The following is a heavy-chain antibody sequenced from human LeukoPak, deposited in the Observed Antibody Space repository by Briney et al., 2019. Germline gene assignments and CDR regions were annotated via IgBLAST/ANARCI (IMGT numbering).Heavy chain of an antibody. V-gene: IGHV4-61*01. Sequence: SETLSLTCTVSGGSVSSGSGSWSWIRQPPGKGLEWVGYIYYSGSTNYNPSLLPRVTMSLDTSKNQFSLKLRSVTAADTAVYYCVRSLRLYNFDYWGQGTLVTVSS. J-gene: IGHJ4*02. CDR2: IYYSGST. CDR1: GGSVSSGSGS. CDR3: VRSLRLYNFDY.